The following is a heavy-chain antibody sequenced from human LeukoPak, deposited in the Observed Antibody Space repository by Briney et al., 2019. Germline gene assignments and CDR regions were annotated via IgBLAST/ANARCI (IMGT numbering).Heavy chain of an antibody. CDR3: ARTRYCISTSCYFDY. CDR2: IYYSGST. J-gene: IGHJ4*02. CDR1: GGSISSYY. V-gene: IGHV4-59*01. D-gene: IGHD2-2*01. Sequence: SETLSLTCTVSGGSISSYYWSWIRQPAGKGLEWIGYIYYSGSTKYNPSLKSRVTISVDTSKNQFSLELSSVTAADTAVYYCARTRYCISTSCYFDYWGQGTLVTASS.